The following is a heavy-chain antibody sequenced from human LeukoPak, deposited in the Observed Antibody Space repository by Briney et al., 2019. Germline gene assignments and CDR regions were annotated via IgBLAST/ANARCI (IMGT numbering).Heavy chain of an antibody. CDR2: INHSGST. D-gene: IGHD6-13*01. CDR1: GGSFSGYY. J-gene: IGHJ4*02. Sequence: SETLSLTCAVYGGSFSGYYWSWIRQPPAKGLEWIGEINHSGSTNYNPSLKSRVTISVDTSKNQFSLKLSSVTAADTAVYYCARGVKYSSSWYVGEYFDYWGQGTLVTVSS. CDR3: ARGVKYSSSWYVGEYFDY. V-gene: IGHV4-34*01.